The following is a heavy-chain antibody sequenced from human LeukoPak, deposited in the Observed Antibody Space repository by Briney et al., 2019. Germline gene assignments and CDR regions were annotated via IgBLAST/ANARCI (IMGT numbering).Heavy chain of an antibody. CDR1: GFTFSSYA. J-gene: IGHJ4*02. Sequence: GRSLRLSCAASGFTFSSYAMSWVRQAPGKGLEWVSAISGSGGSTYYADSVKGRFTISRDNSKNTLYLQMNSLRAEDTAVYYCAKVLEMATILDLYYFDYWGQGTLVTVSS. CDR3: AKVLEMATILDLYYFDY. D-gene: IGHD5-24*01. V-gene: IGHV3-23*01. CDR2: ISGSGGST.